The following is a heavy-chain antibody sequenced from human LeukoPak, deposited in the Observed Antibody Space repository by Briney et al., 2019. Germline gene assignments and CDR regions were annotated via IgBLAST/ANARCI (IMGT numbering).Heavy chain of an antibody. V-gene: IGHV4-30-4*01. CDR1: GGSISSGDYY. Sequence: SETLSLTCTVSGGSISSGDYYWSWIRQPPGKGLEWIGYIYYSGSTYYNPSLKSRVTISVDTSKNQFSLKLSSVTAADTAVYHCASRYCSSTSCGNWFDPWGQGTLVTVSS. J-gene: IGHJ5*02. CDR2: IYYSGST. D-gene: IGHD2-2*01. CDR3: ASRYCSSTSCGNWFDP.